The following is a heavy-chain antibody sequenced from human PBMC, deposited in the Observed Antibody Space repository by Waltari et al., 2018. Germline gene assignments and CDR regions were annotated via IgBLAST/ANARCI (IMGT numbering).Heavy chain of an antibody. J-gene: IGHJ3*02. D-gene: IGHD6-19*01. Sequence: QVQLVQSGAEVKKPGSSVKVSCKASGGTFSSYAISWVRQAPGQGLEWMGGICPIFVTANDAQKFQGRVTITTDEATSTAYMELSSLGSEDTAVYYCARPGYSSARGAFDIWGQGTMVTVSS. V-gene: IGHV1-69*05. CDR2: ICPIFVTA. CDR3: ARPGYSSARGAFDI. CDR1: GGTFSSYA.